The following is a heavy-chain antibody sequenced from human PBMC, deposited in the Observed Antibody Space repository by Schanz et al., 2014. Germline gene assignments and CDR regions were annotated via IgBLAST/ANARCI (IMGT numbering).Heavy chain of an antibody. CDR1: GFGFDDYA. CDR2: ISGSGGST. D-gene: IGHD3-9*01. Sequence: EVQLVESGGGVVRPGGSLRLSCAASGFGFDDYAMSWVRQAPGKGLEWVSAISGSGGSTYDADSVKGRFTISRDNSKNTLYLQMNSLRAEDTAVYYCAKDHAGSDILTALGNWGQGTLVAVSS. J-gene: IGHJ4*02. CDR3: AKDHAGSDILTALGN. V-gene: IGHV3-23*04.